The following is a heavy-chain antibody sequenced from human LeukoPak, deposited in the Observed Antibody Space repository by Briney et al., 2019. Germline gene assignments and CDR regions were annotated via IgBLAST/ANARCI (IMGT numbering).Heavy chain of an antibody. V-gene: IGHV3-23*01. CDR3: AKTYYYLSGSLPEDY. Sequence: GGSLRLSCAASGFMFRGYAMSWVRQAPGKGLEWVSAISDTGDSTYYADSVKGRFTISRDNSKNTLYLQMNSLRVEDMALYFCAKTYYYLSGSLPEDYWGQGALVTVSS. CDR2: ISDTGDST. D-gene: IGHD3-10*01. J-gene: IGHJ4*02. CDR1: GFMFRGYA.